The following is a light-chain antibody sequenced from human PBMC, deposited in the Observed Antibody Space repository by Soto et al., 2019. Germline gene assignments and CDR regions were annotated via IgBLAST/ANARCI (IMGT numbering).Light chain of an antibody. V-gene: IGLV2-14*03. CDR2: DVN. J-gene: IGLJ1*01. Sequence: QSALTQPASVSGSPGQSITISCTGTSSDVGGYNFVSWYQQHPGKVPKLMIFDVNRRPSGVSDRFSGSKSGNTASLTISGLQAEDEGDYYGCSYTSSRTPVLGSGITVTVL. CDR1: SSDVGGYNF. CDR3: CSYTSSRTPV.